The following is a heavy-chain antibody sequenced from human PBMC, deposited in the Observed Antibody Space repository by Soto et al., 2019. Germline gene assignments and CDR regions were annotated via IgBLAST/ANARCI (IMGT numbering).Heavy chain of an antibody. CDR3: ARGGLRAYWSDP. Sequence: EVQLVESGGGLVQPGGSLRLSCAASEFTFSNYWMHWVRQAPGKGLVWVSRINSDGSSTNYADAVKGRVTISRDNAKNTLSLQMNSLRAEDTAVYYCARGGLRAYWSDPWGQGTLVTVSS. CDR2: INSDGSST. D-gene: IGHD4-17*01. V-gene: IGHV3-74*01. CDR1: EFTFSNYW. J-gene: IGHJ5*02.